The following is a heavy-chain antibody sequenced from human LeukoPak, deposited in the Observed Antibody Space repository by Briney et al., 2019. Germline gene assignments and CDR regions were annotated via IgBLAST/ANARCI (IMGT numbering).Heavy chain of an antibody. D-gene: IGHD6-13*01. CDR1: GFTFSSYW. CDR2: IKQDGSEK. CDR3: ERDGSSWYYYYYGMDV. V-gene: IGHV3-7*04. J-gene: IGHJ6*02. Sequence: GGSLRLSCAASGFTFSSYWMSWVRQAPGKGLEWVANIKQDGSEKYYVDSVKGRFTISRDNAKTSLYLQMNSLRAEDTAVYYCERDGSSWYYYYYGMDVWGQGTTVTVSS.